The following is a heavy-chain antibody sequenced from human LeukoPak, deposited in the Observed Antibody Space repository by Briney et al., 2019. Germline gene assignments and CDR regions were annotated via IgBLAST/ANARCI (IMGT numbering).Heavy chain of an antibody. J-gene: IGHJ4*02. Sequence: GGSLRLSCAASGFTFSSYAMSWVRQAPGKGLEWVSAISGSGGSTYYADSVKGRFTISRDNSKNTLYLQMNSLRAEDTAVYYCAKDSYKDDFWSGYYTGAGDFDYWGQGTLVTVSS. CDR1: GFTFSSYA. CDR2: ISGSGGST. V-gene: IGHV3-23*01. CDR3: AKDSYKDDFWSGYYTGAGDFDY. D-gene: IGHD3-3*01.